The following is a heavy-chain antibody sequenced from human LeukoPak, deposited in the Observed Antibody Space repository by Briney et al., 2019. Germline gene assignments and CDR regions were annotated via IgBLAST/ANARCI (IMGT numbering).Heavy chain of an antibody. Sequence: SETLSLTCTVSGGSISSGGYYWSWIRQPPGKGLEWIGYIYHSGSTYYNPSLKSRVTISVDTSNNQFSLKLTSVTAADTAVYYCARGDYDYVWGSYRPTFDYWGQGTLVTVSS. CDR2: IYHSGST. CDR3: ARGDYDYVWGSYRPTFDY. CDR1: GGSISSGGYY. V-gene: IGHV4-30-2*01. D-gene: IGHD3-16*02. J-gene: IGHJ4*02.